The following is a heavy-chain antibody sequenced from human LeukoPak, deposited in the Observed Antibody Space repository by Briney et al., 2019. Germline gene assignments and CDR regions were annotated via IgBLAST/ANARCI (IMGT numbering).Heavy chain of an antibody. V-gene: IGHV4-38-2*01. CDR3: ARHFSRYSNYASAATSLDY. CDR1: GYSISSGYY. Sequence: PSETLSLTCAVSGYSISSGYYWGWIRQPPGKWLEWIGSIYHSGSTYYNPSLKSRVTISVDTSKNQFSLKLSSVTAADTAVYYCARHFSRYSNYASAATSLDYWGQGTLVTVSS. CDR2: IYHSGST. J-gene: IGHJ4*02. D-gene: IGHD4-11*01.